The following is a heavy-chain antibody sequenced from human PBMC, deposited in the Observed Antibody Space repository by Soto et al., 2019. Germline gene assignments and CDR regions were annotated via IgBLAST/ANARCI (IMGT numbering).Heavy chain of an antibody. D-gene: IGHD6-6*01. Sequence: QVQLQESGPGLVKPSQTLSLTCTVSGGSISSGGYYWTWIRQHPGKGLEWIGYNYYSGITYYNPSLQSRVTISLNTSKIQFSLKLSSVTAADTAVYYCARGSSIAGLYYGMDVWGQRTTVTVSS. CDR1: GGSISSGGYY. CDR3: ARGSSIAGLYYGMDV. V-gene: IGHV4-31*03. CDR2: NYYSGIT. J-gene: IGHJ6*02.